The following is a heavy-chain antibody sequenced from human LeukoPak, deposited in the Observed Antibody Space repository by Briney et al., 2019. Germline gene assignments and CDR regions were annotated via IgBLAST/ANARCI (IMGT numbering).Heavy chain of an antibody. CDR1: GGSISSYY. D-gene: IGHD3-3*01. V-gene: IGHV4-59*01. J-gene: IGHJ3*02. CDR2: IYYSGST. Sequence: SETLSPTCTVSGGSISSYYWSWIRQPPGKGLEWIGYIYYSGSTNYNPSLKSRVTISVDTSKNQFSLKLSSVTAADTAVYYCARGLAPLITIFGVAVTNGAFDIWGQGTMVTVSS. CDR3: ARGLAPLITIFGVAVTNGAFDI.